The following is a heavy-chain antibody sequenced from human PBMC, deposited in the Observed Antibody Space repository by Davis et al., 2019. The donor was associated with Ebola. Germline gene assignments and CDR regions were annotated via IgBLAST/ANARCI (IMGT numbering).Heavy chain of an antibody. Sequence: ASVKVSCKASGFTFSGYHLHWVRQAPGQGLEWLGWISPKSGATKYGQKFQGSVTMTRDTSVTTVYMEVSSLRSEDTAVYYCARDSTRYSPDYWGQGTLVTVSP. D-gene: IGHD3-16*02. V-gene: IGHV1-2*02. CDR1: GFTFSGYH. CDR3: ARDSTRYSPDY. J-gene: IGHJ4*02. CDR2: ISPKSGAT.